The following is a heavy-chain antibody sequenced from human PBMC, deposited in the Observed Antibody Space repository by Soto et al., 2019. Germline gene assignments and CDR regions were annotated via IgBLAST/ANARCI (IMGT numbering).Heavy chain of an antibody. CDR2: IYHTGET. J-gene: IGHJ4*02. CDR3: ASGDGPGKSLGY. CDR1: GGSISSGGYS. V-gene: IGHV4-30-2*01. D-gene: IGHD3-10*01. Sequence: QLQLQESGSGLVKPSQTLSLTCAVSGGSISSGGYSWSWIRQPPGRGLQWIGYIYHTGETYYNPSLEGRLSISVDSSKNQLSLKLRSVTAADTPVYCCASGDGPGKSLGYWGQGTRVTVPS.